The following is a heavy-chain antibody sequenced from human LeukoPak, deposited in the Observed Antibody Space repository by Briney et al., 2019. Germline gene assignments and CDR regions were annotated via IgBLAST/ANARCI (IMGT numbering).Heavy chain of an antibody. CDR3: ARQYGAHSNFDY. CDR2: IYYSGYS. J-gene: IGHJ4*02. D-gene: IGHD4-23*01. Sequence: SETLSLTCNVSGGSISSYYWSWIRQPPGEGLEWIGYIYYSGYSNYNPSLESRVTISVDTSKNQFSLKLSSVTAADTAVYYCARQYGAHSNFDYRGQGTLVTVSS. CDR1: GGSISSYY. V-gene: IGHV4-59*08.